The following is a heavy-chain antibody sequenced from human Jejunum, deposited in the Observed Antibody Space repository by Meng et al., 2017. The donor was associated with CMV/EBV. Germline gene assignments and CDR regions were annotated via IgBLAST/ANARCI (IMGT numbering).Heavy chain of an antibody. J-gene: IGHJ5*02. V-gene: IGHV4-4*02. CDR1: GASINSVLR. CDR2: NYQTGNT. D-gene: IGHD1-14*01. Sequence: LTCAVSGASINSVLRGSGVRQARGKRLEWIGENYQTGNTEYNTSLSSRVTISMDKSKNQFSLSLRSVTAAETAFYYCAISPNQDPGPWGQGTLVTVSS. CDR3: AISPNQDPGP.